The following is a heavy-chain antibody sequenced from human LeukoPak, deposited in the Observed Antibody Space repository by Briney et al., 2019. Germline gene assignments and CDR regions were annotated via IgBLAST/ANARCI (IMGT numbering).Heavy chain of an antibody. V-gene: IGHV3-9*01. Sequence: GGSLRLSCAASGFTFDDYAMHWVRKAPGKGLEWVSGISWNSGSIGYADSVKGRFTISRDNAKNSLYLQMNSLRAEDTALYYCAKDKRSWYHALSEWGQGTLVTVSS. CDR2: ISWNSGSI. CDR1: GFTFDDYA. D-gene: IGHD6-13*01. J-gene: IGHJ4*02. CDR3: AKDKRSWYHALSE.